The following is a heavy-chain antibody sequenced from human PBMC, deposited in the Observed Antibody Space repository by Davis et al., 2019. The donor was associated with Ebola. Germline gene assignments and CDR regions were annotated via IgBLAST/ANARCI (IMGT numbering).Heavy chain of an antibody. Sequence: SETLSLTCTVSGYSISSGYYWGWIRQPPGKGLEWIGSIYHSGSTYYNPSLKSRVTISVDTSKNQFSLKLSSVTAADTAVYYCARHRSYGDYRSSYNWFNPWGQGTLVTVSS. D-gene: IGHD4-17*01. V-gene: IGHV4-38-2*02. J-gene: IGHJ5*02. CDR1: GYSISSGYY. CDR3: ARHRSYGDYRSSYNWFNP. CDR2: IYHSGST.